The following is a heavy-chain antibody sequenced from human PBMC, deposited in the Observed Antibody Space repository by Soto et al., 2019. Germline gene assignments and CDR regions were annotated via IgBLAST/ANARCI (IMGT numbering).Heavy chain of an antibody. J-gene: IGHJ6*02. V-gene: IGHV3-30*18. CDR3: AKLESSSRHYGMDV. CDR2: ISYDGSNK. Sequence: PGGSLRLSCAASGFTFSSYGMHWVRQAPGKGLEWVAVISYDGSNKYYADSVKGRFTISRDNSKNTLYLQMNSLRAEDTAVYYCAKLESSSRHYGMDVWGQGTTVTVSS. D-gene: IGHD6-6*01. CDR1: GFTFSSYG.